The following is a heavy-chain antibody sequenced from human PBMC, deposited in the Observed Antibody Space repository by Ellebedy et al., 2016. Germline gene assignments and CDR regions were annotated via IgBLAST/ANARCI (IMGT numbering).Heavy chain of an antibody. CDR2: IYYSGST. J-gene: IGHJ6*04. CDR3: ATPGYSSGWTSLDV. V-gene: IGHV4-59*08. CDR1: GGSISSYY. Sequence: SETLSLTCTVSGGSISSYYWSWIRQPPGKGLEWIGYIYYSGSTNYNPSLQSRVTISVDTSKNQFSLKLSSVTAADTAVYYCATPGYSSGWTSLDVWGKGTTVTVSS. D-gene: IGHD6-19*01.